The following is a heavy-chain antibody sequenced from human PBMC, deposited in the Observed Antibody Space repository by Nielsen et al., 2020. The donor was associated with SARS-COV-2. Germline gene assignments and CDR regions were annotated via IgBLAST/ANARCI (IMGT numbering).Heavy chain of an antibody. Sequence: GSPKISCAASGFTFSIYWIHWVRQAPGKGLAWVSRIKSDGSGTIYADSVEGRFTISRDNAKNTLYLQMNSLRAEDTAVYYCARDFGYCRGGTCNYYGMDVWGQGTTVTVSS. CDR3: ARDFGYCRGGTCNYYGMDV. CDR2: IKSDGSGT. J-gene: IGHJ6*02. V-gene: IGHV3-74*01. CDR1: GFTFSIYW. D-gene: IGHD2-15*01.